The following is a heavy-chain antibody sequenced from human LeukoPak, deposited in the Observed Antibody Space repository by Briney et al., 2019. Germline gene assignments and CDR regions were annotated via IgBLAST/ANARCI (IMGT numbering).Heavy chain of an antibody. V-gene: IGHV5-51*01. Sequence: GESLKISCKGSGYSFTNYWIACVRQMPGKGLEWMGIIYPGDSETTYRPSFQGQVSISVDKSISTAYLQWSSLKASDTAMYFCARHMGYGGSYCPSDYWGQGTLVTDYS. J-gene: IGHJ4*02. CDR2: IYPGDSET. D-gene: IGHD1-26*01. CDR3: ARHMGYGGSYCPSDY. CDR1: GYSFTNYW.